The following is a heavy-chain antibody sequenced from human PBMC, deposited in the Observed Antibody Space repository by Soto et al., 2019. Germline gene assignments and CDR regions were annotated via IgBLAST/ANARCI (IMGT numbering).Heavy chain of an antibody. CDR1: GFNFRDSA. V-gene: IGHV3-73*02. CDR2: IRNKTNNYAT. J-gene: IGHJ4*02. CDR3: TSRRDWTAVDPLDY. Sequence: EVQLVESGGGLVQPGGSLKLSCAASGFNFRDSAMHWVRQASGKGLEWVGRIRNKTNNYATAFNAPVKGRFTISRDDSKNMVYLQMNSLKLDDTVVYYCTSRRDWTAVDPLDYWGQGTLVTVSS. D-gene: IGHD5-18*01.